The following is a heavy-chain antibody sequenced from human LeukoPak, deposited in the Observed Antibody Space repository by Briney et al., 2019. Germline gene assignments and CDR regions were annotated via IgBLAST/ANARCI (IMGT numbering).Heavy chain of an antibody. D-gene: IGHD3-10*01. Sequence: KPSETLSLTCTVSGYPISTGYYWDWIRQPPGKGLEWIGEINHSGSTNYNPSLKSRVTISVDTSKNQFSLKLSSVTAADTAVYYCARRGYGSGRYYYYYYMDVWGKGTTVTISS. CDR3: ARRGYGSGRYYYYYYMDV. J-gene: IGHJ6*03. V-gene: IGHV4-38-2*02. CDR2: INHSGST. CDR1: GYPISTGYY.